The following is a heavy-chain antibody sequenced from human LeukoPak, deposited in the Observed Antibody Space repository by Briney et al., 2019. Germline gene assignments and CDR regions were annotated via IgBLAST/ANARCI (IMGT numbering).Heavy chain of an antibody. V-gene: IGHV5-51*01. Sequence: GESLKISCQGSGFSFTNYWIAWVRQMPGKGLEWMGIIYPGDSDITYSPSFQGQVTVSADKSISTAYLQWGSLKASDTAMYYCARSSPDPDYWGQGTLVTVSS. CDR1: GFSFTNYW. CDR3: ARSSPDPDY. CDR2: IYPGDSDI. J-gene: IGHJ4*02.